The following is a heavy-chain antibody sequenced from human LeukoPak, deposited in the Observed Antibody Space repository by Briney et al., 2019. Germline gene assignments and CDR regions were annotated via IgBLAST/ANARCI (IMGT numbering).Heavy chain of an antibody. D-gene: IGHD5-18*01. CDR3: ARESGYSFGYCDS. J-gene: IGHJ4*02. CDR1: GFPFSSYA. CDR2: IGSTGSHI. V-gene: IGHV3-21*01. Sequence: KSGGSLRLSCAASGFPFSSYAMKWVRLAPGEGLEWVASIGSTGSHIYYADSVKGRFTISRDNANNSLFLQMDSLTGEDTAMYYCARESGYSFGYCDSWGQGILVTVSS.